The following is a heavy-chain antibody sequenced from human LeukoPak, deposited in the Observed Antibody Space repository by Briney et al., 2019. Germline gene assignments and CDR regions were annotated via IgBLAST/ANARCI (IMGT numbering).Heavy chain of an antibody. D-gene: IGHD2-21*02. CDR3: ARATTGDPFDY. CDR2: MNPNSGST. CDR1: GYTFTNYD. J-gene: IGHJ4*02. V-gene: IGHV1-8*01. Sequence: GASVKVSCKASGYTFTNYDIIWVRQATGQGLEWMGWMNPNSGSTGYAQKFQGRVTMTRDTSTSTVYMELSSLRSEDTAVYYCARATTGDPFDYWGQGTLVTVSS.